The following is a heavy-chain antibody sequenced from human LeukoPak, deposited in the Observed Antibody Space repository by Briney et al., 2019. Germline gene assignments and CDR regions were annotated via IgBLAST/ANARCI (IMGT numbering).Heavy chain of an antibody. V-gene: IGHV3-73*01. J-gene: IGHJ4*02. CDR2: IRSKSNNYAT. D-gene: IGHD4/OR15-4a*01. CDR3: ARVHGAYPFDY. CDR1: GFTFSGSA. Sequence: TGGSLRLSCAASGFTFSGSAMHWVRQASGKGLEWVGRIRSKSNNYATAYAASVKGRFTISRDDSKNTAYLQMNSLRAEDTAVYYCARVHGAYPFDYWGQGTLVTVSS.